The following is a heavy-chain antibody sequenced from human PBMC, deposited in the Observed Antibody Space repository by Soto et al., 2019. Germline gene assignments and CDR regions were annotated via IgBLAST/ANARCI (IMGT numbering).Heavy chain of an antibody. Sequence: SETLSLTCTVSGGSISSGGYYWSWIRQHPGKGLEWIGYIYYSGSTYYNPSLKSRVTISVDTSKNQFSLKLSSVTAADTAVYYCAMGGIVATSGPGSHWFDPWGQGTLVTVSS. CDR1: GGSISSGGYY. D-gene: IGHD5-12*01. CDR3: AMGGIVATSGPGSHWFDP. CDR2: IYYSGST. V-gene: IGHV4-31*03. J-gene: IGHJ5*02.